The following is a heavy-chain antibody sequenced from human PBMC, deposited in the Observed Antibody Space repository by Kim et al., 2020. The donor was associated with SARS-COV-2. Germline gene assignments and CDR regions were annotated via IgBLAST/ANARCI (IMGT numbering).Heavy chain of an antibody. J-gene: IGHJ4*02. CDR3: AKSGGTNYYDSTGYYNY. V-gene: IGHV3-23*01. Sequence: VRGRFTISRDNSKDTLYLQMNSLRAEDTAVYYCAKSGGTNYYDSTGYYNYWGRGTVVTVSS. D-gene: IGHD3-22*01.